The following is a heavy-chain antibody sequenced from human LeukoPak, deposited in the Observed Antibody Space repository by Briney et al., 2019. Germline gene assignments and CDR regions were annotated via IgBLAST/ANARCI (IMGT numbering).Heavy chain of an antibody. CDR1: GFTFSSYS. Sequence: GGSLRLSCAASGFTFSSYSMNWVRQAPGKGLEWVSSISSSSSYIYYADSVKGRFTISKDNAKNSLYLQMNSLRAEDTAVYYCAKGQLVRFDPWGQGTLVTVSS. V-gene: IGHV3-21*04. CDR3: AKGQLVRFDP. D-gene: IGHD6-6*01. CDR2: ISSSSSYI. J-gene: IGHJ5*02.